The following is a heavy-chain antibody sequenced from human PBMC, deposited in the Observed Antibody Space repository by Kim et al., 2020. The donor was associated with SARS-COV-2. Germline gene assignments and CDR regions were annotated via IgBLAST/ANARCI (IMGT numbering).Heavy chain of an antibody. J-gene: IGHJ4*02. CDR2: VSDDGKT. CDR1: GGSIISSTHY. V-gene: IGHV4-39*07. CDR3: VKVDEEFDN. Sequence: SETLSLTCTVSGGSIISSTHYWGWVRQAPGKGLEWIGSVSDDGKTWYDPSLKRRVTLSIDKSNNQFFLRLTSVTAADTAVYFCVKVDEEFDNWGQGTLVTVSS.